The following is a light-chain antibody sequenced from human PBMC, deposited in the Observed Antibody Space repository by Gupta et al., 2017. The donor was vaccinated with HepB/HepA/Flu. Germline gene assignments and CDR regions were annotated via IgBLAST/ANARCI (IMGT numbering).Light chain of an antibody. CDR1: QSIGSH. J-gene: IGKJ4*01. CDR2: DKA. V-gene: IGKV1-39*01. CDR3: RQSYDISPT. Sequence: DIQMTQSPSSLSASVGDRVTITCRASQSIGSHLNGYQQKPGKPPTSLLIDKATLGSGVTSRSSGSGSGTKVITTITSLQHEDYATEYYRQSYDISPTFGRGTKVEIK.